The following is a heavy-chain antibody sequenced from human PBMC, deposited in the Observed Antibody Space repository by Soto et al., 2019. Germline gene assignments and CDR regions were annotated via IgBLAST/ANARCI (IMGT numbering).Heavy chain of an antibody. V-gene: IGHV1-69*12. Sequence: QVQLVQSGAEVKKPGSSVKVSCKASGGTFSSYAISWARQAPGQGLEWMGGIIPIFGTANYAQKFQGRVTITADESTSTAYMELSSLRSEDTAVYYCASWDTATPLGYYYGMDVWGQGTTVTVSS. CDR3: ASWDTATPLGYYYGMDV. D-gene: IGHD5-18*01. J-gene: IGHJ6*02. CDR1: GGTFSSYA. CDR2: IIPIFGTA.